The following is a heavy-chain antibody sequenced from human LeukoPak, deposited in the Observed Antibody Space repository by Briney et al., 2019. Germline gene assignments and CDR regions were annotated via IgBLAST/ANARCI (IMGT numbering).Heavy chain of an antibody. CDR1: GGSISSYY. J-gene: IGHJ5*02. CDR2: IYYSGST. D-gene: IGHD6-19*01. Sequence: SETLSLTCTVSGGSISSYYWSWIRQPPGKGLEWIGYIYYSGSTNYNPSLKSRVTISVDTSKNQFSLKLSSVTAADTAVYYCARSALEVPGYSSGSPTNWFDPWGQGTLVTVSS. V-gene: IGHV4-59*12. CDR3: ARSALEVPGYSSGSPTNWFDP.